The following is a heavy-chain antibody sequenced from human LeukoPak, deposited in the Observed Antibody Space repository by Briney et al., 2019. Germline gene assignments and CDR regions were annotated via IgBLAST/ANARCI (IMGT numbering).Heavy chain of an antibody. Sequence: ASVKVSCKASGYTFTSYGISWVPQAPGQRLEWMGWISAYNGNTNYAQKLQGRVTMTTDTSTSTAYMELRSVRSDDTAVYYCARSGRGLREEYYYYYMDVWGKGTTVTISS. J-gene: IGHJ6*03. CDR2: ISAYNGNT. CDR3: ARSGRGLREEYYYYYMDV. V-gene: IGHV1-18*01. CDR1: GYTFTSYG. D-gene: IGHD4-17*01.